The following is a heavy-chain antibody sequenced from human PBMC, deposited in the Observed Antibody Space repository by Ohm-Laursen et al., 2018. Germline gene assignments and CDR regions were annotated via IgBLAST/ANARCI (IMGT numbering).Heavy chain of an antibody. Sequence: GASVKVSCKASGYTFTSYYMHWVRQAPGQGLEWMGIINPSGGSTSYAQKFQGRVTMTRDTSTSTVYMELSSLRSEDTAVYYCARDPYIVVVPAAIYYYYGMDVWGQGTTVTVSS. D-gene: IGHD2-2*01. CDR2: INPSGGST. V-gene: IGHV1-46*01. J-gene: IGHJ6*02. CDR3: ARDPYIVVVPAAIYYYYGMDV. CDR1: GYTFTSYY.